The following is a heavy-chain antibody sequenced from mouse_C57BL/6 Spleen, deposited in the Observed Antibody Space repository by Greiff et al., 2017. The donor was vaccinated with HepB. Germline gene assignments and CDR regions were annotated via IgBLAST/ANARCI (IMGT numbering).Heavy chain of an antibody. Sequence: EVKLVESGPSLVRPSQTLSLTCTVTGFSINSDCYWIWIRQFPGNKLEYIGYTFYSGITYYNPSLESRTYITRDTSKNQFSLKLSSVTTEDTATYYFARDRVIYYYGGGFAYWGQGTLVTVSA. J-gene: IGHJ3*01. D-gene: IGHD1-1*01. CDR2: TFYSGIT. CDR3: ARDRVIYYYGGGFAY. CDR1: GFSINSDCY. V-gene: IGHV3-3*01.